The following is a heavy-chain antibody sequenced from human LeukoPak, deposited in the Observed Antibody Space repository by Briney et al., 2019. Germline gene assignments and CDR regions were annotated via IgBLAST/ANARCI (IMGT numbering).Heavy chain of an antibody. J-gene: IGHJ4*02. V-gene: IGHV4-34*01. CDR2: INHSGST. CDR3: ARGQFYSGSYYNARTPFDY. D-gene: IGHD3-10*01. CDR1: GGSFSGYY. Sequence: SETLSLTCAVYGGSFSGYYWSWIRQPPGKGLEWIGEINHSGSTNYNPSLKSRVTISVDTSKNQSSLKLSSVTAADTAVYYCARGQFYSGSYYNARTPFDYWGQGTLVTVSS.